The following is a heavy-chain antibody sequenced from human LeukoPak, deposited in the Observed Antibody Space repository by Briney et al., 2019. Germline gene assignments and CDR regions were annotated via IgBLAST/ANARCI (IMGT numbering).Heavy chain of an antibody. D-gene: IGHD1-26*01. J-gene: IGHJ4*02. CDR1: GGSISSGGYY. Sequence: SETLSLTCTVSGGSISSGGYYWSWIRQHPGKGLEWIGYIYDSENTHYISSLKSRVTISVDTSKNQFSLKLSSVTAADTAVYYCARGATVEYFDHWGQGTLDTVSS. V-gene: IGHV4-31*03. CDR3: ARGATVEYFDH. CDR2: IYDSENT.